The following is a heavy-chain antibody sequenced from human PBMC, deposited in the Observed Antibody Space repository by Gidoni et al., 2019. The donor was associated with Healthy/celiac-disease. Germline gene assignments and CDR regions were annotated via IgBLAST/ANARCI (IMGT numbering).Heavy chain of an antibody. CDR2: IIPIFGTA. Sequence: QVQLVQSGAEVKKPGSSVKVYCKASGGTFSSYAISWVRQAPGQGLEWMGGIIPIFGTANYAEKFQGRVTITADESTSTAYMELSSLRSEDTAVYYCARGRIAARPSDYYYGMDVWGQGTTVTVSS. J-gene: IGHJ6*02. CDR1: GGTFSSYA. D-gene: IGHD6-6*01. V-gene: IGHV1-69*01. CDR3: ARGRIAARPSDYYYGMDV.